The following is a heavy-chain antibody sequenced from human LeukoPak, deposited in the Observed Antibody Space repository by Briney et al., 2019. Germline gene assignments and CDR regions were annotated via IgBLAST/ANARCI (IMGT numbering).Heavy chain of an antibody. CDR1: GYTFTGYY. CDR3: ARQGVSGGSYYFDY. V-gene: IGHV1-2*02. D-gene: IGHD1-26*01. Sequence: ASVKVSCKTSGYTFTGYYMHWVRQAPGQGLEWMGWINPNSGGTNYAQKFQGRVTITRNTSISTAYMELSSLRSEDTAVYYCARQGVSGGSYYFDYWGQGTLVTVSS. J-gene: IGHJ4*02. CDR2: INPNSGGT.